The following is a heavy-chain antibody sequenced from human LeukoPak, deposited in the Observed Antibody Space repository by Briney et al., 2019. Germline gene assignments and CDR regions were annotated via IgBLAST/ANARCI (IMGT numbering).Heavy chain of an antibody. V-gene: IGHV3-11*01. CDR1: GFTFSDYY. CDR2: ISSSGSTI. D-gene: IGHD3-9*01. Sequence: GGSLRLSCAASGFTFSDYYMSWIRQAPGKGLEWVSYISSSGSTIYYADSVKGRFTISRDNAKNSLYLQMNSLRAEDTALYHCARGGAYYDILTGYQGYYYYMDVWGKGTTVTVSS. J-gene: IGHJ6*03. CDR3: ARGGAYYDILTGYQGYYYYMDV.